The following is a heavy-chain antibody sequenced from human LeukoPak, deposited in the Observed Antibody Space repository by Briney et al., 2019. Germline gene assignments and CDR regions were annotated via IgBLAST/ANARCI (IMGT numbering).Heavy chain of an antibody. CDR2: INHSGST. D-gene: IGHD6-19*01. J-gene: IGHJ4*02. V-gene: IGHV4-39*07. Sequence: SETLSLTCSVSGGSVSSGSYYWSWIRQPPGKGLEWIGEINHSGSTNYNPSLKSRVTISVDTSKNQFSLKLSSVTAADTAVYYCARGRIAVAGTGDYFDYWGQGTLVTVSS. CDR3: ARGRIAVAGTGDYFDY. CDR1: GGSVSSGSYY.